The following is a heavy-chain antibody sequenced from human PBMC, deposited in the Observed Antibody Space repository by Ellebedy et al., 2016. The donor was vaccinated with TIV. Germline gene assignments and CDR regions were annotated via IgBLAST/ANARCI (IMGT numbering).Heavy chain of an antibody. Sequence: GESLKISCTTSGFTFSIYWMTWVRQAPGKGLECVANIKQDGSEQSYVDSVKGRFTISRDNSKNTLYLQMNSLRAEDTAVYYCAKDPITVVVIPDDAFDIWGQGTMVTVSS. CDR3: AKDPITVVVIPDDAFDI. D-gene: IGHD3-22*01. CDR1: GFTFSIYW. J-gene: IGHJ3*02. CDR2: IKQDGSEQ. V-gene: IGHV3-7*03.